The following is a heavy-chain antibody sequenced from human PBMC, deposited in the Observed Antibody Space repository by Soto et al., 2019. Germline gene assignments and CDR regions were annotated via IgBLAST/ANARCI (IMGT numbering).Heavy chain of an antibody. D-gene: IGHD3-22*01. CDR2: ISSDSTTI. J-gene: IGHJ6*02. Sequence: GGSLRLSCAASGFTFSDYNMNWVRQAPGKGLEWVSYISSDSTTIYYADSVKGRFTISRDNAKSSLYLQMNSLRAEDTAVYYCARAPPHRDSSGYDLNYYYGMDVWGQGTTVTVSS. CDR3: ARAPPHRDSSGYDLNYYYGMDV. V-gene: IGHV3-48*01. CDR1: GFTFSDYN.